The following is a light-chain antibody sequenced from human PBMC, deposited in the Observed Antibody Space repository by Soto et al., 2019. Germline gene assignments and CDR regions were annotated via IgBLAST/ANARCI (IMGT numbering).Light chain of an antibody. CDR3: SSYTTSSTHV. CDR2: DVT. CDR1: SSDVAYYNY. V-gene: IGLV2-14*03. Sequence: QSALTQPASVSGSPGQSITISCTGTSSDVAYYNYVSWFQQHPGKAPKLIISDVTNRPSGVSNRSSGSKSGNTASLTISGLQAEDEDHYYCSSYTTSSTHVFGTGTKVTVL. J-gene: IGLJ1*01.